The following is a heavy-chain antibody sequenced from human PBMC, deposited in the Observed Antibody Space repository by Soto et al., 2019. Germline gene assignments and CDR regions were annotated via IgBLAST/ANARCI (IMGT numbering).Heavy chain of an antibody. CDR3: AKDNGGYYDSSGNFEY. D-gene: IGHD3-22*01. CDR1: GFTFDDYA. Sequence: EVQLVESGGGLVQPGRSLRLSCVASGFTFDDYAMHWVRQVPGKGLEWVSGISWNGATMDYGDSVKGRFTISRDNTKNSLYLQMNSLRPEDTAFYYCAKDNGGYYDSSGNFEYWGQGTLVTVSS. V-gene: IGHV3-9*01. J-gene: IGHJ4*02. CDR2: ISWNGATM.